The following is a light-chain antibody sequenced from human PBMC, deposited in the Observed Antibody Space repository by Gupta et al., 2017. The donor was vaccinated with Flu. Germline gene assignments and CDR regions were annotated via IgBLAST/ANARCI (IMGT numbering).Light chain of an antibody. Sequence: DIVMTQSPVSLPVTPGEPASISCRSSQSLLHSNAYNYLDWYLQKPGQSPQLLIFLGSNRASGVPDRFSGSGSGTDFTLKISRVEAEDVGVYYCMQALQTPLTFGGGTKVEIK. V-gene: IGKV2-28*01. CDR1: QSLLHSNAYNY. CDR2: LGS. CDR3: MQALQTPLT. J-gene: IGKJ4*01.